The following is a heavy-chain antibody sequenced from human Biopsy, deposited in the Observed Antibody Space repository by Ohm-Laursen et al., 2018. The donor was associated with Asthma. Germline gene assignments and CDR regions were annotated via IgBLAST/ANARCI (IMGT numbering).Heavy chain of an antibody. D-gene: IGHD3-22*01. CDR1: GFTVSRDH. Sequence: SLRLSCTASGFTVSRDHMFWVRQAPGKGLDWVSVIYSGGTSHTADSVRGRFTISRDFSKNTLHLQMHSLRVEDTAVYYCARGDSSNWSHYYFDYWGQGTLVTVSS. J-gene: IGHJ4*02. CDR2: IYSGGTS. CDR3: ARGDSSNWSHYYFDY. V-gene: IGHV3-53*01.